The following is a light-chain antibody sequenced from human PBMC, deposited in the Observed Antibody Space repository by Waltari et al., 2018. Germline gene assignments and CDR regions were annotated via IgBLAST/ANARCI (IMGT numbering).Light chain of an antibody. Sequence: EIVLTQSPGTLSLSPGERATLSCRASQSVSRTLAWYQQQPGQAPKLLLYGASIRATGIPDRFAGSGSGTDFSLTISSLEPEDFAIYFCQHYVRLPATFGQGTKVEIK. CDR2: GAS. V-gene: IGKV3-20*01. CDR1: QSVSRT. CDR3: QHYVRLPAT. J-gene: IGKJ1*01.